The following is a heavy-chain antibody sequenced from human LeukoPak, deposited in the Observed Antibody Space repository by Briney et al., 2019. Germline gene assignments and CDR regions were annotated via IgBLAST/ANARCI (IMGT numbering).Heavy chain of an antibody. J-gene: IGHJ4*02. D-gene: IGHD6-19*01. Sequence: PGGSLRLSCAASGFTFRAYWMHWVRQVPGKGLVWVSRINSDGSSTSYADSVKGRFTISRDNAKNTLYLQMNSLRAEDTAVYYCAKSQRRSSGSDADYWGQGTLVTVSS. CDR2: INSDGSST. CDR3: AKSQRRSSGSDADY. V-gene: IGHV3-74*01. CDR1: GFTFRAYW.